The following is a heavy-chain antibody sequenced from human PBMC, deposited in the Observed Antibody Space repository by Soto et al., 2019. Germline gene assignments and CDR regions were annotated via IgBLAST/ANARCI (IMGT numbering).Heavy chain of an antibody. D-gene: IGHD3-22*01. Sequence: SETLSLTCAVDEGSFSGYYGSWILQPPGKGLEWIGEINHSGSTNYNPSLKSRVTISVDTSKTQFSLKLSSVTAADTAVYYCARVPRAHHYDSSGWNDYWRQRTLDPGSS. CDR2: INHSGST. CDR1: EGSFSGYY. V-gene: IGHV4-34*01. J-gene: IGHJ4*02. CDR3: ARVPRAHHYDSSGWNDY.